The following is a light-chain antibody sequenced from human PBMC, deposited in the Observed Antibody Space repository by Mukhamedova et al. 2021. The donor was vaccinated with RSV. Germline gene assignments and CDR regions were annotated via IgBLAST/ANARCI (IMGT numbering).Light chain of an antibody. CDR3: QQTQTTPRT. J-gene: IGKJ1*01. CDR2: SAA. V-gene: IGKV1-39*01. Sequence: WYQRRVHGKAPKLIIHSAASLQSGVPVRFSGIGSGTDFTLTISSLQPEDFAVYFCQQTQTTPRTFGQGTKVDIK.